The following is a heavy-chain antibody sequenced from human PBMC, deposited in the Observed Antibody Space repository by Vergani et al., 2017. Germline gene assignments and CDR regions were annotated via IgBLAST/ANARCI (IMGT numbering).Heavy chain of an antibody. CDR3: ARHRGSGGFFPSSYFYGMDV. CDR1: DSSIMTNPY. CDR2: IHHSGDT. D-gene: IGHD3-10*01. J-gene: IGHJ6*02. Sequence: QVQLQESGPGLVKPSETLTLTCDVSDSSIMTNPYWGWFRQSPGKGLEWIGCIHHSGDTHYNSSLKSRVSISMVSSSKFSLSLTSVTAADTATYYCARHRGSGGFFPSSYFYGMDVWGHGTTVTVSS. V-gene: IGHV4-38-2*01.